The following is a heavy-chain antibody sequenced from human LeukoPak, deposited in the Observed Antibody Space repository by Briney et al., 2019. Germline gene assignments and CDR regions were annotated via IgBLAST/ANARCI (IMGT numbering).Heavy chain of an antibody. J-gene: IGHJ4*02. D-gene: IGHD5-18*01. Sequence: SETLSLTCTVSGGSISSSSYYWGWIRQPPGKGLEWIGSIYYSGSTYYNPSLKSRVTISVDTSKNQFSLKLSSVTAADTAVYYCARQFRGYSYGFSDYWGQGTLVTGSS. CDR2: IYYSGST. V-gene: IGHV4-39*01. CDR1: GGSISSSSYY. CDR3: ARQFRGYSYGFSDY.